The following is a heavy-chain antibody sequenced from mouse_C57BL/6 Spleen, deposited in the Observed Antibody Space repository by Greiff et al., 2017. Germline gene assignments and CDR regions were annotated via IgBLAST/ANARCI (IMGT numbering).Heavy chain of an antibody. Sequence: VQLQQSGAELVRPGTSVKVSCKASGYAFTNYLIEWVKQRPGQGLEWIGVINPGSGGTNYNEKFKGKATLTADKSSSTAYMQLSSLTSEDSAVYFCAREGVFYAMDYWGQGTSVTVSS. V-gene: IGHV1-54*01. CDR1: GYAFTNYL. CDR2: INPGSGGT. CDR3: AREGVFYAMDY. J-gene: IGHJ4*01.